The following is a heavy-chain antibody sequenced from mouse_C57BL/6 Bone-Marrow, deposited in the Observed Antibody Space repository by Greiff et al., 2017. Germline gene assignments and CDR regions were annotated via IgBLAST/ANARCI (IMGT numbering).Heavy chain of an antibody. Sequence: VQLQQPGAELVMPGASVKLSCKASGYTFTSYWMHWVKQRPGQGLEWIGEIDPSDSYTNYNQKVKGKSTLTVDKSSSTAYMQLSSLTSEDSAVYYCATSYYYGYFDYWGQGTTLTVSS. V-gene: IGHV1-69*01. D-gene: IGHD1-1*01. CDR2: IDPSDSYT. CDR3: ATSYYYGYFDY. J-gene: IGHJ2*01. CDR1: GYTFTSYW.